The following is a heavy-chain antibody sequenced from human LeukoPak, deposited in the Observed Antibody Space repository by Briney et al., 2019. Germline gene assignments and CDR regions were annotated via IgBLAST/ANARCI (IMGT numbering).Heavy chain of an antibody. D-gene: IGHD3-22*01. J-gene: IGHJ4*02. V-gene: IGHV3-7*01. Sequence: GGSLRLSCAASGFTFSSYWMSWVRQAPGKGLEWVANIKQDGSEKYYVDSVKGRFTISRDNAKNSLYLQMNSLRAEDTAVYYCAKESYYYDSTGYKAYYFDYWGQGTLVTVSS. CDR2: IKQDGSEK. CDR3: AKESYYYDSTGYKAYYFDY. CDR1: GFTFSSYW.